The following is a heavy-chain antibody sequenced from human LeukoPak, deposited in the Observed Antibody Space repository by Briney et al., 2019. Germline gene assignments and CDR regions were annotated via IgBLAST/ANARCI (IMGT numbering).Heavy chain of an antibody. CDR1: GGSISSGGYS. J-gene: IGHJ6*03. Sequence: SETLSLTCAVSGGSISSGGYSWSWIRQPPGKGLEWIGYIYHSGSTYYNPSLKSRVTISVDRSKNQFSLKLSSVTAADTAVYYCARGYYDFWSGLKYYYMDVWGKGTTVTVSS. CDR3: ARGYYDFWSGLKYYYMDV. V-gene: IGHV4-30-2*01. D-gene: IGHD3-3*01. CDR2: IYHSGST.